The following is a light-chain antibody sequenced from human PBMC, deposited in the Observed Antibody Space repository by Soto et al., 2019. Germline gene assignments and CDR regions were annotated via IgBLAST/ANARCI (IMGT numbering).Light chain of an antibody. V-gene: IGLV1-40*01. CDR2: GNS. CDR3: QSYASSLSGRAYV. J-gene: IGLJ1*01. Sequence: QSVLTQPPSVSGAPGQRVTISCTGSSSNIGAGHDVHWYQQLPGTAPKLLIYGNSNRPSGVPDRFSGSKSGTSASLAITGLQAEDEADYYCQSYASSLSGRAYVFGTGTKLTVL. CDR1: SSNIGAGHD.